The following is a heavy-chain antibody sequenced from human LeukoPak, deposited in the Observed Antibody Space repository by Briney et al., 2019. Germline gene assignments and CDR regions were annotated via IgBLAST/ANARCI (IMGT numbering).Heavy chain of an antibody. D-gene: IGHD2-8*01. Sequence: GGSLRLSCAASGFTFSSYAMHWVRQAPGKGLEWVSVIYSGGSTYYADSVKGRFTISRDNSKNTLYLQMNSLRAEDTAVYYCAREMGVWGQGTLVTVSS. CDR2: IYSGGST. J-gene: IGHJ4*02. V-gene: IGHV3-53*01. CDR1: GFTFSSYA. CDR3: AREMGV.